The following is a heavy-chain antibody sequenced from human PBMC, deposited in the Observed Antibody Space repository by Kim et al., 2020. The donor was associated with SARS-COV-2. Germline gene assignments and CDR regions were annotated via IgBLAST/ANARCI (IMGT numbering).Heavy chain of an antibody. CDR1: GYTFISYG. J-gene: IGHJ4*02. CDR3: ARDQAYYYDSGSYWVDY. CDR2: ISAYNGNT. Sequence: ASVKVSCKASGYTFISYGINWVRQAPGQGLEWMGWISAYNGNTNYAQKLQGRVTMTTDTSTSTAYMELRSLRSDDTAVYYCARDQAYYYDSGSYWVDYWGQGTLVTVSS. D-gene: IGHD3-10*01. V-gene: IGHV1-18*01.